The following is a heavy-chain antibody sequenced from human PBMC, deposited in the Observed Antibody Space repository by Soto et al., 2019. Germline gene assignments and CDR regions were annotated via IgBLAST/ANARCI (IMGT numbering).Heavy chain of an antibody. Sequence: PEESLKISGNGSGYHFAGYWIAWARQMPGKGLELMGIIYPSDSDTRYRPSFQGQVTISADKSISSAYLQWSSLRASDTAMYYFARGGVSTRHFDYWGQGPSVTLS. V-gene: IGHV5-51*01. J-gene: IGHJ4*02. CDR1: GYHFAGYW. D-gene: IGHD3-3*01. CDR3: ARGGVSTRHFDY. CDR2: IYPSDSDT.